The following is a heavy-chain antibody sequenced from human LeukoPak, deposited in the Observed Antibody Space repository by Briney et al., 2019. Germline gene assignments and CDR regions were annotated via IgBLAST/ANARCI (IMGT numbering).Heavy chain of an antibody. D-gene: IGHD4-23*01. CDR2: ISSSSSYI. CDR3: AKDLRLSVGTSPFDY. Sequence: GGSLRLSCAASGFTFSTYKMNWVRQTPGKGLEWVSSISSSSSYIYYADSVKGRFTISRDNSKNTLYLQMNSLRADDTALYYCAKDLRLSVGTSPFDYWGQGTLVTVSS. V-gene: IGHV3-21*04. CDR1: GFTFSTYK. J-gene: IGHJ4*02.